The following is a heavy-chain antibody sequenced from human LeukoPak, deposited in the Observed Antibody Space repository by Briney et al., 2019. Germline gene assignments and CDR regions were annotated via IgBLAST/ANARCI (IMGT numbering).Heavy chain of an antibody. Sequence: ASVKVSCKASGYTFTGYYMHWVRQAPGQGLEWMGWINPNIGDTNYAQKFQGRVTMTRGTSTSTVYMELSSLRSEDTAVYYCARERGVAVAGEGVDPWGQGTLVTVSS. CDR3: ARERGVAVAGEGVDP. CDR1: GYTFTGYY. J-gene: IGHJ5*02. V-gene: IGHV1-2*02. CDR2: INPNIGDT. D-gene: IGHD6-19*01.